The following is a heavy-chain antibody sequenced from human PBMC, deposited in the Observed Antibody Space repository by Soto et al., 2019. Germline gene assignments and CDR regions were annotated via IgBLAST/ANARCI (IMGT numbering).Heavy chain of an antibody. CDR1: GGSISSYY. Sequence: LETLSLTCTVSGGSISSYYWSWIRQPAGKGLEWIGRIYTSGSTNYNPSLKSRVTMSVDTSKNQFSLKLSSVTAADTAVYYCARSALSNWNDEQNFDYWGQGTLVTVSS. V-gene: IGHV4-4*07. CDR2: IYTSGST. D-gene: IGHD1-1*01. J-gene: IGHJ4*02. CDR3: ARSALSNWNDEQNFDY.